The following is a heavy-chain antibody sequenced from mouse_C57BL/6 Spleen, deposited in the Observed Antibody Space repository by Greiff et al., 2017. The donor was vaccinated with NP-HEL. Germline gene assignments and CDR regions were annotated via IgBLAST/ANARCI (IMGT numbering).Heavy chain of an antibody. D-gene: IGHD2-4*01. CDR3: TAGVYYDYDRPPMDY. Sequence: EVKLQESGGGLVQPGGSMKLSCVASGFTFSNYWMNWVRQSPEKGLEWVAQIRLKSDNYATHYAESVKGRFTISRDDSKSSVYLQMNNLRAEDTGIYYCTAGVYYDYDRPPMDYWGQGTSVTVSS. V-gene: IGHV6-3*01. CDR2: IRLKSDNYAT. CDR1: GFTFSNYW. J-gene: IGHJ4*01.